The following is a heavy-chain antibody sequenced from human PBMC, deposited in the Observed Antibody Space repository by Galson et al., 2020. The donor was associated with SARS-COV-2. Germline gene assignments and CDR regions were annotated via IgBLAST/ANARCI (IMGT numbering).Heavy chain of an antibody. CDR3: ARDATSSGWYNWFDP. V-gene: IGHV4-39*07. J-gene: IGHJ5*02. Sequence: SETLSLTCTVSGGSIRSSNYYWGWIRQPPGKGLEWIGSVLNSGTTHYSPSLQSRVTISVDTSKNQFSLNLNSVTAADTAMYCCARDATSSGWYNWFDPWGQGTLVTVSS. CDR2: VLNSGTT. D-gene: IGHD6-19*01. CDR1: GGSIRSSNYY.